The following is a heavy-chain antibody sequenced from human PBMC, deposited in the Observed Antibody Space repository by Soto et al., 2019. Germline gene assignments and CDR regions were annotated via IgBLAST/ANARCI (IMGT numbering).Heavy chain of an antibody. CDR1: GGSISSGGYA. CDR3: ASVIGDFDY. V-gene: IGHV4-30-2*01. Sequence: SETLSLTCAVSGGSISSGGYAWSWIRQPPGKGLEWIGYIYHSGSTYYNPSLKSRVTISVDRSKNQFSLKLSSVTAADTAVYYCASVIGDFDYWGQGTLVTVSS. CDR2: IYHSGST. J-gene: IGHJ4*02. D-gene: IGHD3-16*02.